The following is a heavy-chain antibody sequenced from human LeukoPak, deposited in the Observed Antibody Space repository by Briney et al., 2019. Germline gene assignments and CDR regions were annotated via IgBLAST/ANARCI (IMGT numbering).Heavy chain of an antibody. CDR3: AREGRENQPPLDY. CDR1: GYTFTGYY. V-gene: IGHV1-46*01. D-gene: IGHD1-26*01. CDR2: INPSVGST. J-gene: IGHJ4*02. Sequence: AASVKVSCKASGYTFTGYYMHWVRQAPGQGLEWMGIINPSVGSTSYAQKFQGRVTMTSDTSTSTVYMDLSSLGSEDTAMYYCAREGRENQPPLDYWGQGTLVTVSS.